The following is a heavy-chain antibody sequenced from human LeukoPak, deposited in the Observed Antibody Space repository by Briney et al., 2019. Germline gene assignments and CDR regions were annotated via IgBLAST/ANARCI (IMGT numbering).Heavy chain of an antibody. J-gene: IGHJ4*02. Sequence: GGSLRLSCAASGFTFSSYAMHWVRQAPGKGLEWVAVISYDRSKKYYADSVKGRFTISRDNSKTTLYLKMNSLRAEDTAVYYCASTRGYSSGWYGYWGQGTLVTVSS. CDR1: GFTFSSYA. D-gene: IGHD6-19*01. CDR3: ASTRGYSSGWYGY. CDR2: ISYDRSKK. V-gene: IGHV3-30*04.